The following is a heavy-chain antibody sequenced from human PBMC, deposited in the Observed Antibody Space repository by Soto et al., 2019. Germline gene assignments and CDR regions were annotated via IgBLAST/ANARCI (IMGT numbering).Heavy chain of an antibody. V-gene: IGHV1-24*01. J-gene: IGHJ6*02. D-gene: IGHD3-10*01. Sequence: ASMKVSCKVSGYTLTELSMHWVRQAPGKGLEWMGGFDPEDGETIYAQKFQGRVTMTEDTSTDTAYMELSSLRSEDTAVYYCATDPIRGYYYYGMYVWGQGTTVTVSS. CDR3: ATDPIRGYYYYGMYV. CDR1: GYTLTELS. CDR2: FDPEDGET.